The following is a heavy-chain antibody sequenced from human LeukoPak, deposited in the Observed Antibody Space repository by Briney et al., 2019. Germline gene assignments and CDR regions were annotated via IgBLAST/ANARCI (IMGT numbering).Heavy chain of an antibody. CDR2: ISGSGGNT. V-gene: IGHV3-23*01. Sequence: GGSLRLSCAASGFTLNTYAMSWVSQAPGKGLEWVSGISGSGGNTYYADSVKGRFTISRDNSKNTLYLQMNSLRAEDTAIYYCATYRQVLLPFESWGQGTLVTVSS. J-gene: IGHJ4*02. CDR1: GFTLNTYA. D-gene: IGHD2-8*02. CDR3: ATYRQVLLPFES.